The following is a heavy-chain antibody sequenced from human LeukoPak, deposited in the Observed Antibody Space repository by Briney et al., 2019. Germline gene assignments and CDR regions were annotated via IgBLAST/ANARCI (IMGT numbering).Heavy chain of an antibody. CDR3: ARQGSSASSADPAFEY. D-gene: IGHD2-2*01. Sequence: GESLKISCKGSGFSFTSYWIGWVRQMPGKGLEWMGIIYSGDSDTRYSPSFQGQVTISVDKSISTAYLQWSSLKASDTAMYYCARQGSSASSADPAFEYWGQGTLVTVSS. J-gene: IGHJ4*02. V-gene: IGHV5-51*01. CDR1: GFSFTSYW. CDR2: IYSGDSDT.